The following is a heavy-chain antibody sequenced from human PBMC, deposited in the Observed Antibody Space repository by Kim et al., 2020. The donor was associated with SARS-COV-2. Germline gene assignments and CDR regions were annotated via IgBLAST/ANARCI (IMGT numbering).Heavy chain of an antibody. V-gene: IGHV3-23*01. D-gene: IGHD3-9*01. J-gene: IGHJ6*02. CDR3: AKDIAPGYDILTGYYNYYYYGMDV. Sequence: GGSLRLSCAASGFTFSSYAMSWVRQAPGKGLEWVSAISGSGGSTYYADSVKGRFTISRDNSKNTLYLQMNSLRAEDTAVYYCAKDIAPGYDILTGYYNYYYYGMDVWGQGTTVTVSS. CDR1: GFTFSSYA. CDR2: ISGSGGST.